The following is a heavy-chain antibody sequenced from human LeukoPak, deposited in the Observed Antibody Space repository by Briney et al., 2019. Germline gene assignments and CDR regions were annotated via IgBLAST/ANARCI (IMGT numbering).Heavy chain of an antibody. D-gene: IGHD3-3*01. J-gene: IGHJ4*02. CDR1: GGSFSGYY. V-gene: IGHV4-34*01. CDR3: ARGGVGSGYYRFGLRDQYYFDY. CDR2: INHSGST. Sequence: PSETLSLTCAVYGGSFSGYYWSWIRQPPGKGLEWIGEINHSGSTNYNPSLKSRVTISVDTSKNQFSLKLSSVTAADTAVYYCARGGVGSGYYRFGLRDQYYFDYWGQGTLVTVSS.